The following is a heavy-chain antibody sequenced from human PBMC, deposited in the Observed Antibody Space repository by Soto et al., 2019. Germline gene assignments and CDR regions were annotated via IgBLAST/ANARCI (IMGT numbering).Heavy chain of an antibody. CDR1: GDSITSLY. J-gene: IGHJ4*02. CDR3: AREMVVGAHNFLDY. D-gene: IGHD1-26*01. CDR2: IYYSGRT. Sequence: QVQLQESGPGLVKPSETLSLTCTVSGDSITSLYWSWIRQPPGKGLEWIGYIYYSGRTYQNPSLKSRLTLSIDTSKNQFSLKLTSVTAADTAVYYCAREMVVGAHNFLDYWGPGMLVTVSS. V-gene: IGHV4-59*01.